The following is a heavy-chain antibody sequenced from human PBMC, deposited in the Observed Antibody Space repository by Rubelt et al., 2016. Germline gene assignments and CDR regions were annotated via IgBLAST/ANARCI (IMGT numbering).Heavy chain of an antibody. V-gene: IGHV3-11*04. CDR1: GFTFSDYY. CDR2: ISTSGSVI. CDR3: APYYYDRSADYGYNK. Sequence: QVQLVESGGGLVKPGGSLRLSCAASGFTFSDYYMSWIRQAPGRGLEWVSYISTSGSVIYYADSVKGRFTVSSDNAKNSVYLQMNSLRVEDTALYFCAPYYYDRSADYGYNKWGQGTLVTVTS. D-gene: IGHD3-22*01. J-gene: IGHJ4*02.